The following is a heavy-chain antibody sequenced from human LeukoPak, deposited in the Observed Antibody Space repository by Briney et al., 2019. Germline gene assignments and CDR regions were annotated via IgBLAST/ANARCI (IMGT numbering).Heavy chain of an antibody. V-gene: IGHV3-23*01. CDR2: ISGSGGST. CDR1: GFTFSSYA. D-gene: IGHD4-17*01. Sequence: PGGSLRLSXAASGFTFSSYAMSWVRQAPGKGLEWVSTISGSGGSTYYADSVKGRFTISRDNSKNTLYLQMNSLRAEDTAIYYCAKSPAVTVTAFDIWGQGTMVTVSS. J-gene: IGHJ3*02. CDR3: AKSPAVTVTAFDI.